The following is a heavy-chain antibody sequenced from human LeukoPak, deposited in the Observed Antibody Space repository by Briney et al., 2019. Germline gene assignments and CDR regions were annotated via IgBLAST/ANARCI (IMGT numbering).Heavy chain of an antibody. CDR3: AREYDSSGAHYYYYYYGMDV. V-gene: IGHV4-34*01. CDR1: GGSFRGYY. D-gene: IGHD3-22*01. CDR2: INLSGST. Sequence: SETLSLTCAVYGGSFRGYYWSWIRQPPGKGLEWIGEINLSGSTNYNPSLKSRVTLSVDTSKHQFSLKLSSVTAADTAVYYCAREYDSSGAHYYYYYYGMDVWGQGTTVTLSS. J-gene: IGHJ6*02.